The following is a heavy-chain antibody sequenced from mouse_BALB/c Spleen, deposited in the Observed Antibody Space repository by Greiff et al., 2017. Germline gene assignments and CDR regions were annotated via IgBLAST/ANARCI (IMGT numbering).Heavy chain of an antibody. D-gene: IGHD2-4*01. V-gene: IGHV2-9*02. CDR1: GFSLTSYG. J-gene: IGHJ4*01. Sequence: VKLQQSGPGLVAPSQSLSITCTVSGFSLTSYGLHWVRQPPGKGLEWLGVIWAGGSTNYNSALMSRLSISKDNSKSQVFLKMNSLQTDDTAMYYCARGGYYDSYYYAMDYWGQGTSVTVSS. CDR2: IWAGGST. CDR3: ARGGYYDSYYYAMDY.